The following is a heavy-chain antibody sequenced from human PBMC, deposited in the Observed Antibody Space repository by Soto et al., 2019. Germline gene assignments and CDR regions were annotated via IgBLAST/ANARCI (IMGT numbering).Heavy chain of an antibody. V-gene: IGHV4-39*01. CDR2: SYYSWST. J-gene: IGHJ3*02. D-gene: IGHD3-22*01. Sequence: SETLSRTCTVSGGSISSSSYYWGWIRQPPGKGLEWIGSSYYSWSTYYNPSLKSRVTICVDTSKKQCSLKLSSVTAADTAVYYCARQLLSGYYDSSGPDAFDKWGDGTRVTDS. CDR1: GGSISSSSYY. CDR3: ARQLLSGYYDSSGPDAFDK.